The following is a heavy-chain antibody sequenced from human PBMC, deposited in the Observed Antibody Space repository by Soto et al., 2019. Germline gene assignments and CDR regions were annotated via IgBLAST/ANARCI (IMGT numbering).Heavy chain of an antibody. D-gene: IGHD5-12*01. Sequence: PGESLKISCKGSGYSFTSYWIGWVRQMPGKGLEWMGIIYPGDSDTRYSPSFQGQVTISADKSISTAYLQWSSLKASDTAMYYCARLGGYSGYEPYHYYGMDVWGQGTTVTVSS. CDR1: GYSFTSYW. V-gene: IGHV5-51*01. CDR3: ARLGGYSGYEPYHYYGMDV. CDR2: IYPGDSDT. J-gene: IGHJ6*02.